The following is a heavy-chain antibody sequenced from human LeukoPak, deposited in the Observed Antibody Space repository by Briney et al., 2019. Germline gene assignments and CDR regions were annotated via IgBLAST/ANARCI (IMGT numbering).Heavy chain of an antibody. CDR1: GFTLSAYW. J-gene: IGHJ4*02. CDR2: IEGDGNRI. D-gene: IGHD5-12*01. V-gene: IGHV3-74*01. Sequence: PGGSLRLSCAASGFTLSAYWMHWVRQAPGKGLMWVSRIEGDGNRITYADPVKGRFTISRDNAKNTLYLQMNSLRAEDTAVYYCTRDWRNLGYDYWGQGTLVTVS. CDR3: TRDWRNLGYDY.